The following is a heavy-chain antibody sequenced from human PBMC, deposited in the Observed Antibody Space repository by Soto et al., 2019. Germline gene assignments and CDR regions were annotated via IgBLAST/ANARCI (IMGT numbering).Heavy chain of an antibody. CDR1: GYTFTSYG. Sequence: ASVKVSCKASGYTFTSYGISWVRQAPGQGLEWMGWISAYNGNTNHAQKLQGRVTMTTDTSTNTAYMELRSLRSDDTAVYYCARVRITMVRGVIITGPHYYYYGMDVWGQGTTVTVSS. V-gene: IGHV1-18*01. J-gene: IGHJ6*02. CDR2: ISAYNGNT. CDR3: ARVRITMVRGVIITGPHYYYYGMDV. D-gene: IGHD3-10*01.